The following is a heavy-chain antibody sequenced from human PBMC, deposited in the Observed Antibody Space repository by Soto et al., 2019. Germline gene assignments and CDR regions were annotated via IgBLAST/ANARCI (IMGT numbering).Heavy chain of an antibody. CDR3: ARGARGCCDP. D-gene: IGHD1-26*01. J-gene: IGHJ5*02. V-gene: IGHV4-59*08. Sequence: QVQLQESGPGLVKPSETLSLTCTVSGGSISSYYWSWIRQPPGKGLESLGYIYYSGSTNYNPSLKTRVTISVDTSNNQFSLKLGSVTAADTAVDYCARGARGCCDPWGQGTLVTVSS. CDR1: GGSISSYY. CDR2: IYYSGST.